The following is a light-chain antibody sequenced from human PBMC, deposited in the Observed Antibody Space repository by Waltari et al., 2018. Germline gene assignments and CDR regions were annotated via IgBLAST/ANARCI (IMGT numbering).Light chain of an antibody. V-gene: IGKV3-11*01. CDR1: QGVSSY. CDR3: QQRYSWPAT. Sequence: VLTQSPATLSLSPGERATLSCRASQGVSSYVAWYQHKTGQPHRLLIYDATNRATCIPSMFSGSWSGTYFTLSISSLGPEDFAFYYCQQRYSWPATFGPGTKVDI. J-gene: IGKJ3*01. CDR2: DAT.